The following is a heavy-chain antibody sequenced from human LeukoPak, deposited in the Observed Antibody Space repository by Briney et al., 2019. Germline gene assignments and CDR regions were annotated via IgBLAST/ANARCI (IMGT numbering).Heavy chain of an antibody. J-gene: IGHJ4*02. CDR3: ARLSDLYNGTYLLDS. CDR2: IYHSGST. V-gene: IGHV4-59*12. CDR1: GGSISGYY. Sequence: SETLSLTCTVSGGSISGYYWSWIRQPPGKGLEWIGYIYHSGSTNYNPSLKSRVTISVDSSKNQFSLRLTSVTAADTAVYHCARLSDLYNGTYLLDSWSQGTLVTVSS. D-gene: IGHD1-26*01.